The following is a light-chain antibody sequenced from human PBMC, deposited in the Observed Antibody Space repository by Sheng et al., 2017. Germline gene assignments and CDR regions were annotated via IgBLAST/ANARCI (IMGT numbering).Light chain of an antibody. CDR1: DVGNYNL. J-gene: IGLJ2*01. CDR3: CSYAGSRTVV. V-gene: IGLV2-23*01. CDR2: ETS. Sequence: QPALTQPASVSGAPGQSITISCTGTDVGNYNLVSWYQQHPGKAPNLIIYETSKRPPGVSIRFSGSRSGNTASLTISGLQAEDEAEYYCCSYAGSRTVVFGGGTKLTVL.